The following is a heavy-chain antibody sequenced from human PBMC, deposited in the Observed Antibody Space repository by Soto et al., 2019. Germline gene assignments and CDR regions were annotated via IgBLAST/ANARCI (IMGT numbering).Heavy chain of an antibody. Sequence: GASVKVSCKASGYTFTGYYMHWVRQAPGQGLEWMGWINPNSGGTNYAQKFQGWVTMTRDTSISTAYVELSRLRSDDTAVYYCAREGITMVRGVIPHYYYGMDVWGQGTTVTVSS. CDR2: INPNSGGT. CDR3: AREGITMVRGVIPHYYYGMDV. J-gene: IGHJ6*02. V-gene: IGHV1-2*04. D-gene: IGHD3-10*01. CDR1: GYTFTGYY.